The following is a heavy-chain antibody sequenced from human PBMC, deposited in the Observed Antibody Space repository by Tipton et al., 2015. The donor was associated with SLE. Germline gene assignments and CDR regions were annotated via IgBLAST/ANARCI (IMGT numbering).Heavy chain of an antibody. CDR1: GGSISSSVYS. Sequence: TLSLTCNVSGGSISSSVYSWNWIRQPPGKGLEWIGSIYYSGSTYYNPSLKSRVTISVDTSKNQFSLKLTSVTAADTAVYYCARHSWEQPFDNWGQGTLVTVSS. CDR3: ARHSWEQPFDN. V-gene: IGHV4-39*01. D-gene: IGHD1/OR15-1a*01. J-gene: IGHJ4*02. CDR2: IYYSGST.